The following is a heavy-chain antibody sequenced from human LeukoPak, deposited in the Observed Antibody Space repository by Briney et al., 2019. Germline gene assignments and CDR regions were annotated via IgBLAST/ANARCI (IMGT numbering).Heavy chain of an antibody. V-gene: IGHV4-34*01. J-gene: IGHJ6*03. Sequence: SETLSLTCSVYGGSFIDYSWSWIRQPPGKGLEWIGEINHSGITNYNPSLESRVTMSVDTSKNQFSLKLSSVTAADTAVYYCARVRRVLRFLEWATGGYYYYYMDVWGKGTTVTVSS. D-gene: IGHD3-3*01. CDR3: ARVRRVLRFLEWATGGYYYYYMDV. CDR1: GGSFIDYS. CDR2: INHSGIT.